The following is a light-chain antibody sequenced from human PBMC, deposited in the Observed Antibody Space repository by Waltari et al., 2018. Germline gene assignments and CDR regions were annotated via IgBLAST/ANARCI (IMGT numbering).Light chain of an antibody. Sequence: DIQMTPSPSSLSASVGDTVTITCQASQGIVNNLNWYQQKPGKAPKLLIYRASSLQSGIPSRFSGSGSGTDFTLTISSLQPEDFATYYCQQGYSYPFTFGPGTKLDIK. J-gene: IGKJ3*01. CDR1: QGIVNN. CDR3: QQGYSYPFT. CDR2: RAS. V-gene: IGKV1-16*01.